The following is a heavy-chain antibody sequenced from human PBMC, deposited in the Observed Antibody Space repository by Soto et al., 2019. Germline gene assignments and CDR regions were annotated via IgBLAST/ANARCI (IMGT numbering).Heavy chain of an antibody. J-gene: IGHJ6*02. Sequence: SETLSLTCTVSGGSISSSSYYWGWIRQPPGKGLEWIGSIYYSGSTHYNPSLKSRVTISVDTSKNQFSLKLSSVTAADTAVYYCARATIFGGNYGMDVWGQGTTVTVSS. V-gene: IGHV4-39*01. D-gene: IGHD3-3*01. CDR3: ARATIFGGNYGMDV. CDR1: GGSISSSSYY. CDR2: IYYSGST.